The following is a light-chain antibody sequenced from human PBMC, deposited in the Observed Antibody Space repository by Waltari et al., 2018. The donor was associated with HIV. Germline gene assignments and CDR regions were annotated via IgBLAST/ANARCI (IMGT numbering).Light chain of an antibody. CDR2: EGT. CDR3: SSYTASGSVI. CDR1: TINYHS. Sequence: QSALTQPASVSGSPAQSVTISCTGSTINYHSVSCYQQHPAQSPKLIIFEGTYRPSGFYNRFGGSKSGNTASLTISGLQGEDEAHYYCSSYTASGSVIFGGGTNLTVL. J-gene: IGLJ2*01. V-gene: IGLV2-14*03.